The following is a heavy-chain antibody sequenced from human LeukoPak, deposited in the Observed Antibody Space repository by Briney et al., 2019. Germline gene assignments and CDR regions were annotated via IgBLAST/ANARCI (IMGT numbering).Heavy chain of an antibody. V-gene: IGHV4-30-2*01. J-gene: IGHJ3*02. Sequence: PSQTLSLTCAVSGGSISSGGYSWSWIRQPPGKGLERIGYIYHSGSTYYNPSLKSRVTISVDRSKNQFSLKLSSVTAADTAVYYCAREKLEYRLLSGAFDIWGQGTMVTVSS. D-gene: IGHD2-2*01. CDR3: AREKLEYRLLSGAFDI. CDR2: IYHSGST. CDR1: GGSISSGGYS.